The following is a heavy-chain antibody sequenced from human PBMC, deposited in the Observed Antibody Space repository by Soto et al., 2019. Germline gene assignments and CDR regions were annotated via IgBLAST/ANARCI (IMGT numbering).Heavy chain of an antibody. CDR1: GFSLSTSEMY. Sequence: SGPTLVNPTQTLTLTCTFSGFSLSTSEMYVSWIRQPPGKALEWLALIDWDDDKYYSTSLKTRLTISKDTSKNQVVLTMTNMDPVDTATYYCARLVQRVTIFGVVPYSYYGLDVWGQGTTVTVSS. V-gene: IGHV2-70*01. D-gene: IGHD3-3*01. J-gene: IGHJ6*02. CDR2: IDWDDDK. CDR3: ARLVQRVTIFGVVPYSYYGLDV.